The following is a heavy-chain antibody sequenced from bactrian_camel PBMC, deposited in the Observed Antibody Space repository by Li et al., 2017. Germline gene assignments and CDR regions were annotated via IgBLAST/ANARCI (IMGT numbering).Heavy chain of an antibody. CDR3: AANKPPCYYSETLAAQADDFNH. CDR1: GSTYSTYC. J-gene: IGHJ4*01. Sequence: QLVESGGGSVQAGGSLRVSCVASGSTYSTYCMGWFRQAPGKEREGVAVIDNDGRISYSDSVKGRFTISKDTAKNTLYLQMDNLKPEDTAMYYCAANKPPCYYSETLAAQADDFNHWGQGTQVTVS. CDR2: IDNDGRIS. D-gene: IGHD2*01. V-gene: IGHV3S28*01.